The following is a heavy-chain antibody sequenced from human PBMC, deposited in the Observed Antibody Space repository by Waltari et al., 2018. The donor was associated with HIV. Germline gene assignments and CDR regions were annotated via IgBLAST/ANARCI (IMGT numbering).Heavy chain of an antibody. CDR3: ARDRGGIAVAGTGGVDY. Sequence: QVQLQESGPGLVKPSQTLSLTCTVSGGSISSGGYYWSWIRQHPGKGLEWIGYIYYSGRTYYNPSLKSRVTISVDTSKNQFSRKLSSVTAADTAVYYCARDRGGIAVAGTGGVDYWGQGTLVTVSS. D-gene: IGHD6-19*01. V-gene: IGHV4-31*03. J-gene: IGHJ4*02. CDR1: GGSISSGGYY. CDR2: IYYSGRT.